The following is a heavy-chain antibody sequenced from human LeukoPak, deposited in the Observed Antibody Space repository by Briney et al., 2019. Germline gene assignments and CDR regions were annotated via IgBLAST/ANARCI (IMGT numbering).Heavy chain of an antibody. CDR2: IYYSGST. V-gene: IGHV4-61*08. CDR1: GGSISSGDYY. D-gene: IGHD3-22*01. Sequence: PSETLSLTCTVSGGSISSGDYYWSWIRQPPGKGLEWIGYIYYSGSTNYNPSLKSRVTISVDTSKNQFSLKLSSVTAADTAVYYCARIPYYYDSSGYSDDAFDIWGQGTMVTASS. CDR3: ARIPYYYDSSGYSDDAFDI. J-gene: IGHJ3*02.